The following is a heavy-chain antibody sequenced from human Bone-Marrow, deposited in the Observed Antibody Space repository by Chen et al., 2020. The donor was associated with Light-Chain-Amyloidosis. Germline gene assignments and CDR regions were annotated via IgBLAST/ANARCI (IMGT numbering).Heavy chain of an antibody. CDR1: GFTCRTYG. CDR3: AKDLQTYGDYDYYYYGLDV. V-gene: IGHV3-30*18. Sequence: QVQLVEAGGGVVQPGKSLRLSCAASGFTCRTYGMHWVRQAPGKGLEWVALISYDGNNQYYSDSVKGRFTISRDNSKNTVYLQMNSLRLEDTALYYCAKDLQTYGDYDYYYYGLDVWGQGTAVTVSS. D-gene: IGHD4-17*01. J-gene: IGHJ6*02. CDR2: ISYDGNNQ.